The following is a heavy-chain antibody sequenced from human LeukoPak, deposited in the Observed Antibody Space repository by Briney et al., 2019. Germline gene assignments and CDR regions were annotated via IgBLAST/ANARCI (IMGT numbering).Heavy chain of an antibody. CDR1: GGPITSSSYY. Sequence: SETLSLTCTVSGGPITSSSYYWGWIRQPPGKGLEWIGSIYYSGSTYYNPSLKSRLTISVDTSKNQFSLNLSSVTAADTAVYYCARHAHYSYYMDVWGKGTTVTVSS. J-gene: IGHJ6*03. V-gene: IGHV4-39*01. CDR2: IYYSGST. CDR3: ARHAHYSYYMDV.